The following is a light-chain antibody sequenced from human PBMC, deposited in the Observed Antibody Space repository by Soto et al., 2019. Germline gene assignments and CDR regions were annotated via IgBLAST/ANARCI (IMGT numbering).Light chain of an antibody. CDR3: QQYNRYSDA. CDR2: DAS. CDR1: QSISSW. J-gene: IGKJ1*01. Sequence: DIQMTQSPSTLSASVGDRVTITCRASQSISSWLAWYQQKPGKAPKLLIYDASSLESGVPSRFSGSGSGTEFTLTISSLQTDDFATYYCQQYNRYSDAFGQGTKAELK. V-gene: IGKV1-5*01.